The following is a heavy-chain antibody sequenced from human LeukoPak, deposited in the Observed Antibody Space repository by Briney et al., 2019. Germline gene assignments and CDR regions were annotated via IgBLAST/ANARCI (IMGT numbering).Heavy chain of an antibody. CDR3: ASLVGGYYPPVEAFDI. D-gene: IGHD3-3*01. CDR2: IKSDGSTT. V-gene: IGHV3-74*01. CDR1: GFTFSSYW. J-gene: IGHJ3*02. Sequence: GGSLRLSCAASGFTFSSYWMHWVRQAPGKGLVWVSRIKSDGSTTTYADSVRGRFTISRDNAKNTLHLQMNSLRGDDSAVYYCASLVGGYYPPVEAFDIWGQGTMVTASS.